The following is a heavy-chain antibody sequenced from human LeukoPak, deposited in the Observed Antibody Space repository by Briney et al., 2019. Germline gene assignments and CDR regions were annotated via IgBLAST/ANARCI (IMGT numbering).Heavy chain of an antibody. Sequence: GASVKVSCKASGGTFSSYAISWVRQAPGQGLEWMGGIIPIFGTANYAQKFQGRVTITADESTSTAYMELSSLRSEDTAVYYCARSEVPAATPFVWYFDLWGRGTLVTVSS. CDR3: ARSEVPAATPFVWYFDL. J-gene: IGHJ2*01. CDR1: GGTFSSYA. V-gene: IGHV1-69*13. D-gene: IGHD2-2*01. CDR2: IIPIFGTA.